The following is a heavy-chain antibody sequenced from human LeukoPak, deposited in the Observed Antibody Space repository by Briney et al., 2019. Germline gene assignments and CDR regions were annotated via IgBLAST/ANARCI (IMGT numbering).Heavy chain of an antibody. Sequence: GGSLRLSCAASGFSFSDYYMTWIRQAPGEGLEGVAYISSGTSIYYADSVKGRFTISRDIAKNSLYLQMNSLRAEDTAVFYCARTVLDSFDIWGQGTMVTVSS. D-gene: IGHD3-3*02. CDR3: ARTVLDSFDI. CDR1: GFSFSDYY. CDR2: ISSGTSI. V-gene: IGHV3-11*01. J-gene: IGHJ3*02.